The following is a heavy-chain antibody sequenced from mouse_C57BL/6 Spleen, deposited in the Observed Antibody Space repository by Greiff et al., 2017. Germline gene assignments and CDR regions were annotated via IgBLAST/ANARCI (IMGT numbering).Heavy chain of an antibody. CDR2: IKPSNGGT. D-gene: IGHD4-1*01. V-gene: IGHV1-53*01. CDR3: ARGNWDGDY. CDR1: GYTFTSYW. Sequence: QVQLQQPGPELVKPGASVTLSCKASGYTFTSYWMHWVKQRPGQGLEWIGNIKPSNGGTKYNEKFKSKATLTVDKSTSTAYMHLSSLTAEDSAGYYCARGNWDGDYWGQGTTLTVSS. J-gene: IGHJ2*01.